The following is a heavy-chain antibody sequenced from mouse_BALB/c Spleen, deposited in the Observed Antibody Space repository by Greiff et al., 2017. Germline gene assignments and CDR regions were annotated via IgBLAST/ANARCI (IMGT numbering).Heavy chain of an antibody. CDR2: ISYSGST. Sequence: VQLQQSGPSLVKPSQTLSLTCSVTGDSITSGYWNWIRKFPGNKLEYMGYISYSGSTYYNPSLKSRISITRDTSKNQYYLQLNSVTTEDTATYYCARYYYGSSCAMDYWGQGTSVTVSS. CDR1: GDSITSGY. D-gene: IGHD1-1*01. CDR3: ARYYYGSSCAMDY. J-gene: IGHJ4*01. V-gene: IGHV3-8*02.